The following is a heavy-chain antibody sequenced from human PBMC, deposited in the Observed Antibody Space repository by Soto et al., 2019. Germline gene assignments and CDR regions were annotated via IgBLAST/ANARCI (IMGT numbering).Heavy chain of an antibody. V-gene: IGHV4-61*08. Sequence: ALEMLPVTCGVSGGSISSGVYFWGWNRQPPGKGLEWIGYIFYSGSTNYNPSLKSRVAISVDTSKNQFSLKLSSVTAADTAVYYCAKDSKAAGNRLAFDIWGQGTMVTVSS. J-gene: IGHJ3*02. CDR2: IFYSGST. CDR3: AKDSKAAGNRLAFDI. CDR1: GGSISSGVYF. D-gene: IGHD6-13*01.